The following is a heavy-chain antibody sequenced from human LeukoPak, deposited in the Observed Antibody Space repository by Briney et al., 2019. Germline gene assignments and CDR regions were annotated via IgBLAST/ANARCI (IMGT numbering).Heavy chain of an antibody. Sequence: SETLSLTCTVSGGSISSYYWSWIRQPPGKGLEWIGYIYYSGSTNYNPSLKSRVTISVDTSKNQSSLKLSSVTAADTAVYYCVRSDDFWSGYYGYWGQGTLVTVSS. CDR3: VRSDDFWSGYYGY. J-gene: IGHJ4*02. CDR2: IYYSGST. CDR1: GGSISSYY. V-gene: IGHV4-59*01. D-gene: IGHD3-3*01.